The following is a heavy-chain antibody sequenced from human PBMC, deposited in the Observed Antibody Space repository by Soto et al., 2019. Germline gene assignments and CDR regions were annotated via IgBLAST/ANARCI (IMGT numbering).Heavy chain of an antibody. Sequence: VRQAPGKGLEWVGRIKSKTDGGTTDYAAPVKGRFTISRDDSKNTLYLQMNSLKTEDTAVYYCTTSIAYYYDSSGLPFDIWGQGTMLTVSS. D-gene: IGHD3-22*01. CDR2: IKSKTDGGTT. J-gene: IGHJ3*02. V-gene: IGHV3-15*01. CDR3: TTSIAYYYDSSGLPFDI.